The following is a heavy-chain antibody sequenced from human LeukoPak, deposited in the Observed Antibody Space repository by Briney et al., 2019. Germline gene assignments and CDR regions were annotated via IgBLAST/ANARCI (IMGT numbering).Heavy chain of an antibody. J-gene: IGHJ4*02. CDR2: INPNSGNT. D-gene: IGHD1-14*01. CDR3: ARGPPEHPQGY. CDR1: GYTFTSYD. Sequence: ASVKVSCKASGYTFTSYDINWVRQATGQGLEWMGWINPNSGNTGYAQKFQGRVTMTRDTSISTAYMELSTLRSEDTAVYYCARGPPEHPQGYWGQGTLVTVSS. V-gene: IGHV1-8*01.